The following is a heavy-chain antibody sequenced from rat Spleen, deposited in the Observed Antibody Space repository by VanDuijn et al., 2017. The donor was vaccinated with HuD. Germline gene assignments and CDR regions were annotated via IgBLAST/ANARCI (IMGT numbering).Heavy chain of an antibody. Sequence: EVQLVESGGGLVQPGRSMKLSCAASGFTFSNYYMASVRHAPTKVLEWVASTSTGGATPNSRDSVKGRFTISRDNARGTLYMQMDSLRSEDTATYYCARVGTRVSRFAYWGQGTLVTVSS. CDR1: GFTFSNYY. J-gene: IGHJ3*01. D-gene: IGHD1-4*01. V-gene: IGHV5-25*01. CDR2: TSTGGATP. CDR3: ARVGTRVSRFAY.